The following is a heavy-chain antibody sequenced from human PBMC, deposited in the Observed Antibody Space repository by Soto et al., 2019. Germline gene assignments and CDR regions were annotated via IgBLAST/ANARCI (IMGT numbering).Heavy chain of an antibody. CDR2: INHSGDT. V-gene: IGHV4-34*01. CDR3: ARTGGMDV. Sequence: QVQLQQWGAGLLKPSETLSLTCAVYGGSFSDYYWSWLRQTPEKGLEWIGEINHSGDTKYNPSLESRVTISVDTSKSPFSLKLNSVTAADTAVYYCARTGGMDVWGQGATVTVSS. CDR1: GGSFSDYY. J-gene: IGHJ6*02.